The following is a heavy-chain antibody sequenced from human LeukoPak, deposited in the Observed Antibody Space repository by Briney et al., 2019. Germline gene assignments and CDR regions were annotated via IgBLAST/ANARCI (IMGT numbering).Heavy chain of an antibody. CDR3: ARKPEYSNRYYYYYMDV. CDR1: GGSFSGYY. J-gene: IGHJ6*03. CDR2: INHSGST. D-gene: IGHD4-11*01. Sequence: PSETLSLTCAVYGGSFSGYYWSWIRQPPGKGLEWIGEINHSGSTNYNPSPKSRVTISVDTSKNQFSLKLSSVTAADTAVYYCARKPEYSNRYYYYYMDVWGKGTTVTVSS. V-gene: IGHV4-34*01.